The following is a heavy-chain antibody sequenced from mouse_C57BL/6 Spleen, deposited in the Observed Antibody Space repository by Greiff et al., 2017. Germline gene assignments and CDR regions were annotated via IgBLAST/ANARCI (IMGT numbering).Heavy chain of an antibody. Sequence: QVQLQQSGPELVKPGASVKISCKASGYAFSSSWMNWVKQRPGKGLEWIGRIYPGDGDTNYNGKFKGKATLTADKSSSTAYMQLSSLTSEDSAVNFCARGGYFDYWGQGTTLTVSS. J-gene: IGHJ2*01. CDR1: GYAFSSSW. CDR2: IYPGDGDT. V-gene: IGHV1-82*01. CDR3: ARGGYFDY.